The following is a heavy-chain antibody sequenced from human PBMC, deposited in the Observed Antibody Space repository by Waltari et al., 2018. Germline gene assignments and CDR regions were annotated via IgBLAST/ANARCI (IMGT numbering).Heavy chain of an antibody. CDR2: IYYSGST. Sequence: QVQLQESGPGLVKPSETLSLTCTVSGGSISSYYWSWIRQPPGKGLEWIGSIYYSGSTYYNPSLKSRVTISVDTSKNQFSLKLSSVTAADTAVYYCARNGLGKMLPMEWGQGTLVTVSS. J-gene: IGHJ4*02. V-gene: IGHV4-59*05. D-gene: IGHD2-8*01. CDR3: ARNGLGKMLPME. CDR1: GGSISSYY.